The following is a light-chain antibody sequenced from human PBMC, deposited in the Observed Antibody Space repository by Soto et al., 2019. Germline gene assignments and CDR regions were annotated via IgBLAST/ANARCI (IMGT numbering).Light chain of an antibody. Sequence: DIQMTQSPSTLSASVGDRVTITCRASQSISNWLAWYQQKPGKAPKILIYDASNLESGVPSRFSGSGYGTEFTLTISSLKPDDFATYYCQQDKNYGTFGQGTKVEIK. CDR1: QSISNW. CDR3: QQDKNYGT. V-gene: IGKV1-5*01. J-gene: IGKJ1*01. CDR2: DAS.